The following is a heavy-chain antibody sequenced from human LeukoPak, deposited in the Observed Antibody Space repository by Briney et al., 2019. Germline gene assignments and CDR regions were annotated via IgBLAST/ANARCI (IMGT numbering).Heavy chain of an antibody. V-gene: IGHV4-59*01. D-gene: IGHD1-26*01. CDR1: GGSISSYY. Sequence: KTSETLSLTCTVSGGSISSYYWSWIRQPPGKGLEWIGYIYYSGSTNYNPSLKSRVTISVDTSKNQFSLKLSSVTAADTAVYYCARVGRSAAGIVGATMEAQDAFDIWGQGTMVTVSS. CDR2: IYYSGST. CDR3: ARVGRSAAGIVGATMEAQDAFDI. J-gene: IGHJ3*02.